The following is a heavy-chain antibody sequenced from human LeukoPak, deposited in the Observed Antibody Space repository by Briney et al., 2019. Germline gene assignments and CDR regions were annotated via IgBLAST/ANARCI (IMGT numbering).Heavy chain of an antibody. CDR1: GGSISSGGYY. V-gene: IGHV4-31*03. J-gene: IGHJ4*02. Sequence: SETLSLTCSVFGGSISSGGYYWSWIRQHPGKGLEWIGYIYYSGSTYYNPSLKSRVTISVDTSKNQFSLKLSSVTAADTAVYYCASGQAPYPDYWGRGTLVTVSS. CDR2: IYYSGST. CDR3: ASGQAPYPDY.